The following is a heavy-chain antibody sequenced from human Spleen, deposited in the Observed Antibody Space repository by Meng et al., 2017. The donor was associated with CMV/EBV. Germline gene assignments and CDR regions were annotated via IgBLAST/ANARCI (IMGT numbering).Heavy chain of an antibody. J-gene: IGHJ6*02. CDR1: GFTFTNYG. V-gene: IGHV3-30*02. CDR2: IRYDGSDR. CDR3: AKDLTAITLILVSSRPTYGIDV. Sequence: GESLKISCAASGFTFTNYGMHWVRQTPGKGLEWVAFIRYDGSDRYHADSVKGRFSISRDNSKNILYLQMSRLRVEDTAVYYCAKDLTAITLILVSSRPTYGIDVWGQGATVTVSS. D-gene: IGHD2-21*02.